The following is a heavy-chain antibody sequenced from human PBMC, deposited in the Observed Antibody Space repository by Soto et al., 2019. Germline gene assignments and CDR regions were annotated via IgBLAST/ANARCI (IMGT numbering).Heavy chain of an antibody. V-gene: IGHV4-59*08. D-gene: IGHD2-2*01. CDR3: AKAIEYLDAFDI. J-gene: IGHJ3*02. Sequence: SETLSLTCTVSGGSISSYYWSWIRQPPGKGLEWIGYIYYSGSTNYNPSLKSRVTISVDTSKNQFSLKLSSVTAADTAVYYCAKAIEYLDAFDIWGQGTMVTVS. CDR2: IYYSGST. CDR1: GGSISSYY.